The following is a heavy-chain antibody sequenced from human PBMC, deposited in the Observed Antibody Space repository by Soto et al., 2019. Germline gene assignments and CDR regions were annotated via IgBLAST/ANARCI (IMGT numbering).Heavy chain of an antibody. CDR1: GFTFSNYW. V-gene: IGHV3-74*01. CDR3: ARVAYISTWFSDY. D-gene: IGHD6-13*01. Sequence: PGGSLRLSCVASGFTFSNYWMHWVRQAPGKGLVWVSRISGDGSNTNYADSVKGRFTISRDNANNTLYLQMNSLRAEDTAEYYYARVAYISTWFSDYWGKGALVTVSS. CDR2: ISGDGSNT. J-gene: IGHJ4*02.